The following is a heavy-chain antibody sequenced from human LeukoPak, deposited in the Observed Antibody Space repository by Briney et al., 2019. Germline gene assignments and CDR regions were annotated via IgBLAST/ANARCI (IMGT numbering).Heavy chain of an antibody. V-gene: IGHV3-23*01. CDR3: AKALYGGHDY. J-gene: IGHJ4*02. D-gene: IGHD4-23*01. Sequence: GGSLRLSCEASGLIFSDHYVDWVRQAPGKGLECVSALSGNGNTIYYADSVKGRFTISRDNSKNTLSLQMNSLRAEDTAVYYCAKALYGGHDYWGQGTLVTVSS. CDR2: LSGNGNTI. CDR1: GLIFSDHY.